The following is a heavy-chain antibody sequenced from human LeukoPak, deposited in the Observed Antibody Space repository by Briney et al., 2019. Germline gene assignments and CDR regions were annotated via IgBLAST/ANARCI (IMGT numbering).Heavy chain of an antibody. CDR2: IGGKIG. CDR3: ARDSSWSFDY. J-gene: IGHJ4*02. V-gene: IGHV3-48*01. D-gene: IGHD3-10*01. CDR1: GFTFSRYS. Sequence: GGSLRLSCAASGFTFSRYSMNWVRQAPGEWPEWVSYIGGKIGYSDSVKGFFTICRDNDRNSLYLKMNRLRAEETAVYYCARDSSWSFDYWGQGTLVTVSS.